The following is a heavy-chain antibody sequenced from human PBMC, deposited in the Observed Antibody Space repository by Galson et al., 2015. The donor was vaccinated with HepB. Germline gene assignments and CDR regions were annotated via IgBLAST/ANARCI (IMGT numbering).Heavy chain of an antibody. Sequence: SLRLSCAASGFTVRSNYMSWVRQAPGKGLEWVSVIYSGGSTCYADSVKGRFTISRDNSKNTLYFQMNSLRAEDTAVYYCARDHPHSGCDYWGQGTLVTVSS. CDR1: GFTVRSNY. D-gene: IGHD3-10*01. J-gene: IGHJ4*02. CDR3: ARDHPHSGCDY. V-gene: IGHV3-53*01. CDR2: IYSGGST.